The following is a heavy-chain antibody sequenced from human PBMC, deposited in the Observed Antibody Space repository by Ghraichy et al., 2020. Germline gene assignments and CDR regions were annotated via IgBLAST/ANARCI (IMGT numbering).Heavy chain of an antibody. J-gene: IGHJ4*02. CDR2: ISSSSSYI. V-gene: IGHV3-21*01. Sequence: LSLTCAASGFTFSSYSMNWVRQAPGKGLEWVSSISSSSSYIYYADSVKGRFTISRDNAKNSLYLQMNSLRAEDTAVYYCARYSSSWYGGGVDYWGQGTLVTVSS. CDR3: ARYSSSWYGGGVDY. D-gene: IGHD6-13*01. CDR1: GFTFSSYS.